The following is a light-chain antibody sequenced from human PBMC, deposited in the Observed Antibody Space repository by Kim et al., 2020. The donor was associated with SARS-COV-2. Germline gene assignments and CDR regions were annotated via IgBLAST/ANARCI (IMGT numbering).Light chain of an antibody. CDR3: QQYYSTLQT. V-gene: IGKV4-1*01. Sequence: RATINCKSSQSILYSSNNKNYLAWYQQRPGQPPKLLIYWASTRESGVPDRFSGSGSGTDFTLTISSLQAEDVAVYYCQQYYSTLQTFGGGTKLEIK. CDR2: WAS. J-gene: IGKJ4*01. CDR1: QSILYSSNNKNY.